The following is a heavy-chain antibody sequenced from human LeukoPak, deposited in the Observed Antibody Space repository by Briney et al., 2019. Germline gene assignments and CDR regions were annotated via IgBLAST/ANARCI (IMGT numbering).Heavy chain of an antibody. CDR3: ARTATVTPTYAEYFQH. CDR1: GYTFTGYY. V-gene: IGHV1-2*02. Sequence: GASVKVSCKASGYTFTGYYMHWVRQAPGQGLEWMGWINPNSGGTNYAQRFQGRVTMTRDTSISTAYMELSRLRSDGTAVYYCARTATVTPTYAEYFQHWGQGTLVTVSS. D-gene: IGHD4-17*01. CDR2: INPNSGGT. J-gene: IGHJ1*01.